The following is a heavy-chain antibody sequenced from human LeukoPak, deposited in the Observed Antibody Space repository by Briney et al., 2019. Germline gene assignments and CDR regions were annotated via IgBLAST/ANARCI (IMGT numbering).Heavy chain of an antibody. Sequence: GGSLRLSCAASGFTFSDYYMSWIRQAPGKGLEWVSYISSSGSTIYYADSVKGRFTISRDNAKNSLYLQMNSLRAEDTAVYYCASSRIAGALDYWGQGTLVTVSS. J-gene: IGHJ4*02. CDR2: ISSSGSTI. V-gene: IGHV3-11*04. D-gene: IGHD6-13*01. CDR1: GFTFSDYY. CDR3: ASSRIAGALDY.